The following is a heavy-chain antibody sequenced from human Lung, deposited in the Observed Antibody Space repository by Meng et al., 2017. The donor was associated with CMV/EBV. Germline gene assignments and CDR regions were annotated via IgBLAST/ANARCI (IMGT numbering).Heavy chain of an antibody. V-gene: IGHV3-7*01. CDR3: ARVSGIAVAGTLGFGYYFYGMDV. CDR2: IQQDGSEK. D-gene: IGHD6-19*01. CDR1: GLAFSSYW. Sequence: SCASSGLAFSSYWMSWVRQAPGKGLEWVANIQQDGSEKYYVDSVKGRFTISRDNAKNSLYLQMNSLRDEDTAVYYCARVSGIAVAGTLGFGYYFYGMDVXGQGXTVTVSS. J-gene: IGHJ6*02.